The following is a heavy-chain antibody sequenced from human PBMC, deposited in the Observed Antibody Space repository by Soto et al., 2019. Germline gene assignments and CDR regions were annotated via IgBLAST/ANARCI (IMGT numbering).Heavy chain of an antibody. J-gene: IGHJ4*02. V-gene: IGHV3-23*01. CDR3: AKGSIEYSASVDN. Sequence: DVQLLESGGGLVQPGGSLRLSCAASGFSFSSYAMVWVRQAPGKGLEWVAVISARGGSSYFADSVKGRFTLSSDNSKNVLSLEMNSLRAEDTAIYFCAKGSIEYSASVDNWGQGTLVVVSS. CDR1: GFSFSSYA. D-gene: IGHD5-12*01. CDR2: ISARGGSS.